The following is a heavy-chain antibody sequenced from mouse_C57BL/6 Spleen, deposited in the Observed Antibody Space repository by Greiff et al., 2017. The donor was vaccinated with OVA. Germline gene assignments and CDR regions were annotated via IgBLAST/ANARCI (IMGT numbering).Heavy chain of an antibody. V-gene: IGHV1-42*01. J-gene: IGHJ3*01. Sequence: VQLKQSGPELVKPGASVKISCKASGYSFTGYYMNWVKQSPEKSLEWIGEINPSTGGTTYNQKFKAKATLTVDKSSSTAYMQLKSLTSEDSAVYYCARSGDGYYGTWFAYWGQGTLVTVSA. CDR2: INPSTGGT. CDR1: GYSFTGYY. CDR3: ARSGDGYYGTWFAY. D-gene: IGHD2-3*01.